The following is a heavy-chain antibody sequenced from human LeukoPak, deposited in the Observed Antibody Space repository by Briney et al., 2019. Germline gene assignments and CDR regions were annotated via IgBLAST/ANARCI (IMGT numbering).Heavy chain of an antibody. Sequence: GASVKVSCMASGYTFTSYGISWVRQAPGQGLEWMGWISAYNGNTNYAQKLQGRVTMTTDTSTSTAYMELRSLRSDDTAVYYCARLRYFDWLWYFDYWGRGTLVTVSS. CDR2: ISAYNGNT. J-gene: IGHJ4*02. CDR1: GYTFTSYG. V-gene: IGHV1-18*01. D-gene: IGHD3-9*01. CDR3: ARLRYFDWLWYFDY.